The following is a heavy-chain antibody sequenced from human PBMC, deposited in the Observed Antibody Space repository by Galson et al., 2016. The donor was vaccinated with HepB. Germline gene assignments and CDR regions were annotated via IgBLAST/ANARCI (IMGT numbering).Heavy chain of an antibody. CDR3: ARDSRIVGTTISWFDP. D-gene: IGHD1-26*01. Sequence: LSLTCKVSGGSINSGASYWTWIRQHPGKGLEWIGYIFHTGSSYYNPSLQSRVTISIDTSNNEFSLDLRSVTAADTAIYYCARDSRIVGTTISWFDPWGQGALVIVSS. J-gene: IGHJ5*02. CDR1: GGSINSGASY. CDR2: IFHTGSS. V-gene: IGHV4-31*03.